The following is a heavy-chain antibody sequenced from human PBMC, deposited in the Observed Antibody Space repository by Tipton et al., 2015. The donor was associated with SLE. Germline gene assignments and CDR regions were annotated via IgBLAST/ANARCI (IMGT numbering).Heavy chain of an antibody. Sequence: TLSLTCTVSGDSFSSGSSSWNWVRQPAGKGLEWIGLIYNSGITNYNPSLQSRVTISLDTSKNQFSLKLSSVTAADTAVYYCARTQLRVSPNAFDIWGQGTMVTVSS. J-gene: IGHJ3*02. D-gene: IGHD3-3*01. V-gene: IGHV4-61*02. CDR1: GDSFSSGSSS. CDR2: IYNSGIT. CDR3: ARTQLRVSPNAFDI.